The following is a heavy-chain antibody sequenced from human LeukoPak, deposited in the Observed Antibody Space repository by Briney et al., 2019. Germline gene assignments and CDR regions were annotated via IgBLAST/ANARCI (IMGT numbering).Heavy chain of an antibody. CDR1: GFTFSSYS. J-gene: IGHJ4*02. V-gene: IGHV3-21*01. D-gene: IGHD3-22*01. Sequence: PGGSLRLSCAASGFTFSSYSMNWVRQAPGKGLEWVSSISSSSRYIYYADSVKGRLTISRDNAKNSLYLQMNSLRAEDTAVYYCAKDQGDYYDSSGYFSWGQGTLVTVSS. CDR2: ISSSSRYI. CDR3: AKDQGDYYDSSGYFS.